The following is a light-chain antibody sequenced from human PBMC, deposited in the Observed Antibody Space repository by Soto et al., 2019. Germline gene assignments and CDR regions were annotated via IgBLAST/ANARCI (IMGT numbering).Light chain of an antibody. CDR1: QSVSSSY. Sequence: EIVLTQSPGTLSLSPGERATLSCRASQSVSSSYFAWYQQKPGQAPRLLIYGASSRAPGIPDRFSGSGSGTDFTRTISRLEPEDFAVYYCQQYGSSPPFTFRPATKVDIQ. CDR3: QQYGSSPPFT. CDR2: GAS. J-gene: IGKJ3*01. V-gene: IGKV3-20*01.